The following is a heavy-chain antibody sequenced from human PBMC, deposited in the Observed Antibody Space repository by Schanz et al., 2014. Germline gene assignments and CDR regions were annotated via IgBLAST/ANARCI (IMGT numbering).Heavy chain of an antibody. CDR3: VREGSTTPVAGLRSFDWLGRFDY. J-gene: IGHJ4*02. D-gene: IGHD3-9*01. V-gene: IGHV3-72*01. Sequence: PGGSLRLSCAASGFSFSDHAMDWVRQAAGKGLECVGRVRKKEFSDDTEEYAASVRGRFTISRDDSKNVVNLQMNGLKTEDTAMYYCVREGSTTPVAGLRSFDWLGRFDYWGQGALXTVSS. CDR2: VRKKEFSDDTE. CDR1: GFSFSDHA.